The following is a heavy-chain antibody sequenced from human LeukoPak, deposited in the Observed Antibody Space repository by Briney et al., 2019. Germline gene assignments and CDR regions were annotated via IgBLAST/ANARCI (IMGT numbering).Heavy chain of an antibody. D-gene: IGHD4-17*01. V-gene: IGHV3-23*01. CDR2: ISGSGGSA. J-gene: IGHJ4*02. CDR3: AKEVYGDRSGYFDY. CDR1: GFNFYNFW. Sequence: GGSLRLSCAASGFNFYNFWMTWVRQAPGKGLEWVSAISGSGGSAYYADSVKGRFTISRDNSKNTLYLQMNSLRAEDTAVYYCAKEVYGDRSGYFDYWGQGTLVTVSS.